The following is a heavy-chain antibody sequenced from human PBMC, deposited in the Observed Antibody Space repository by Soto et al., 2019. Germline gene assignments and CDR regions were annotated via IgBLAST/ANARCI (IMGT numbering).Heavy chain of an antibody. Sequence: PSETLSLTCTVSGGSISTYYWSWIRQPPGKGLEWIGYINYTGSTNYNPSLKSRLIISVDRSKNQFSLQLTSVTAEDTAVYYCATSYGNAWYTYWGQGTQVTVSS. J-gene: IGHJ4*02. CDR1: GGSISTYY. V-gene: IGHV4-59*01. CDR2: INYTGST. CDR3: ATSYGNAWYTY. D-gene: IGHD6-13*01.